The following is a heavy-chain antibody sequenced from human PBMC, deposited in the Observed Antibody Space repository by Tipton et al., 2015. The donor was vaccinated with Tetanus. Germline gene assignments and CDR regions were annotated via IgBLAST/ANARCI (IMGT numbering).Heavy chain of an antibody. J-gene: IGHJ4*02. D-gene: IGHD1-26*01. CDR1: GGSISSGGYY. Sequence: TLSLTCTVSGGSISSGGYYWSWIRQHPGKGLEWIGDIYSSGSTYSNPSLKGRVTISVDTSKNQFSLRLNSVTAADTAVYYCARDQARGARGWNYFDYWGLGNMVTVSS. CDR3: ARDQARGARGWNYFDY. CDR2: IYSSGST. V-gene: IGHV4-31*03.